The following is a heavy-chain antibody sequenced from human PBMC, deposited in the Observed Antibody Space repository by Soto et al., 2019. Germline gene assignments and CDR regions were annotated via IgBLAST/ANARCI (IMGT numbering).Heavy chain of an antibody. J-gene: IGHJ6*02. CDR2: SSGYNGNT. Sequence: QVPLVQSGAEVKKPGASVKVSCKASGYTFTSFGISWVRQAPGQGLEWMGWSSGYNGNTKYVQKFQGRVTMTTDTSTSTAHIELRSLRSDDTAVYYCARDSRFFGVVIYQYYGMDVWGQGTTVTVSS. V-gene: IGHV1-18*01. D-gene: IGHD3-3*01. CDR1: GYTFTSFG. CDR3: ARDSRFFGVVIYQYYGMDV.